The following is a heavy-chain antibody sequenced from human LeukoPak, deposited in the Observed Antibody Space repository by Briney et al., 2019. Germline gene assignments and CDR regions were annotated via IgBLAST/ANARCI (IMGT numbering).Heavy chain of an antibody. CDR2: VGDNGGGT. Sequence: GGSLRLSCAASGFTSSNYAMSWVRQAPGRGLGWVSSVGDNGGGTYYADSVKGRFTVSRDNSKNTLYLQMSSPRAEDTAVYYCAKSHLGINTNFDDWGQGTLVTVSS. D-gene: IGHD7-27*01. CDR3: AKSHLGINTNFDD. J-gene: IGHJ4*02. CDR1: GFTSSNYA. V-gene: IGHV3-23*01.